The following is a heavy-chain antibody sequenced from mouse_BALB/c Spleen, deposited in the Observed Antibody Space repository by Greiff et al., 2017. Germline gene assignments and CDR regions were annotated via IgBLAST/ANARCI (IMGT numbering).Heavy chain of an antibody. CDR1: GFTFSSYA. J-gene: IGHJ3*01. Sequence: EVHLVESGGGLVKPGGSLKLSCAASGFTFSSYAMSWVRQTPEKRLEWVATISSGGSYTYYPDSVKGRFTISRDNAKNTLYLQMSSLRSEDTAMYYCARGYDEGFAYWGQGTLVTVSA. CDR2: ISSGGSYT. CDR3: ARGYDEGFAY. D-gene: IGHD2-2*01. V-gene: IGHV5-9-3*01.